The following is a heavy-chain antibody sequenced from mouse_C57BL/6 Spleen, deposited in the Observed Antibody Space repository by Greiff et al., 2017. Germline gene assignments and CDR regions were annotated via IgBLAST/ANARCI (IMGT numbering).Heavy chain of an antibody. CDR1: GYSFTGYY. D-gene: IGHD1-1*02. Sequence: EVQLQQSGPELVKPGASVKISCKASGYSFTGYYMNWVKQSPEKSLEWIGEINPSTGGTTYNQKFKAKATLTVDKSSSTAYMQLKSLTSEDSAVYYCASGKGDYGPYFDYWGQGTTLTVSS. CDR2: INPSTGGT. J-gene: IGHJ2*01. V-gene: IGHV1-42*01. CDR3: ASGKGDYGPYFDY.